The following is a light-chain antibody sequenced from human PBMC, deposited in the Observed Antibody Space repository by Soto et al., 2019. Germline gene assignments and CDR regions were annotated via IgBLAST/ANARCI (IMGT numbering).Light chain of an antibody. Sequence: QSVLTQPPSASGTPGQRVTISCSGSSSNIESNTVTWYQQLPGTAPKLVIYSNYDRPSGVPDRFSGSKSGNTASLTISGLQAEDEADYYCCSYAGSYTHVFGTGTKVTVL. CDR3: CSYAGSYTHV. J-gene: IGLJ1*01. CDR1: SSNIESNT. CDR2: SNY. V-gene: IGLV1-44*01.